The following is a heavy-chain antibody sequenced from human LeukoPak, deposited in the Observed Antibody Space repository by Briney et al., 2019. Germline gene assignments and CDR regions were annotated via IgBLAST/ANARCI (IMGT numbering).Heavy chain of an antibody. D-gene: IGHD3-16*01. CDR1: GFTFSSYG. J-gene: IGHJ6*03. CDR3: AKGGLDMDV. Sequence: GGSLRLSCAASGFTFSSYGMHWVRQAPGKGLEWVAYIRYDGSNKYYADSVKGRFTISRENSKNTLALQVNSLRAEDTAVYYCAKGGLDMDVWGKGPTVTVSS. V-gene: IGHV3-30*02. CDR2: IRYDGSNK.